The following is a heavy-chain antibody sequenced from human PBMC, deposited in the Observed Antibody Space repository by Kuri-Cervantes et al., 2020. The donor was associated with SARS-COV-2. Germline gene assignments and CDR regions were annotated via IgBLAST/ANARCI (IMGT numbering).Heavy chain of an antibody. CDR2: ISSSGSTI. CDR1: GFTFSDYY. Sequence: LSLTCAASGFTFSDYYMSWIRQAPGKGLEWVSYISSSGSTIYYADSVKGRFTISRDNAKNSLYLQMNSLRAEDTAVYYCANGPQTYYDFWSGYYTGDYFDYWGQGTLVTVSS. J-gene: IGHJ4*02. V-gene: IGHV3-11*01. D-gene: IGHD3-3*01. CDR3: ANGPQTYYDFWSGYYTGDYFDY.